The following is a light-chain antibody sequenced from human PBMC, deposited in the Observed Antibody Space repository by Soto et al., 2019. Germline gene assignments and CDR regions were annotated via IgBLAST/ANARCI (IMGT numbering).Light chain of an antibody. CDR3: QSYDSSSVV. Sequence: NFMLTQRHSVSESPGKTVTISCTRSSGSIGSNYVQWYQQRPGSAPTTVIYEDKQRPSGVPDRFSGSTDGSSNSASLTISGLQTEDEADYYCQSYDSSSVVFGGGTKLTVL. V-gene: IGLV6-57*04. CDR2: EDK. J-gene: IGLJ2*01. CDR1: SGSIGSNY.